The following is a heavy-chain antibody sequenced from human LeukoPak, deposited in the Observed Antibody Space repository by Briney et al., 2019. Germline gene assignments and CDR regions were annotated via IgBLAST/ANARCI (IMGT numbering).Heavy chain of an antibody. Sequence: SETLSLTCTVTGGSISSSGYYWGWIRQPPGKGLEWIGSIYYSGSTYYNPSLKSRVTISVDTSKNQFSLKLRSVTAAGAAVYYCARYSWGAGSGSTVDYWGQGILVTVSS. CDR1: GGSISSSGYY. CDR2: IYYSGST. V-gene: IGHV4-39*01. CDR3: ARYSWGAGSGSTVDY. D-gene: IGHD3-10*01. J-gene: IGHJ4*02.